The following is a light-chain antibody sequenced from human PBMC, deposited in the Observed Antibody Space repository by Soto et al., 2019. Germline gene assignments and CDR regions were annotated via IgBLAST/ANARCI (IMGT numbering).Light chain of an antibody. CDR1: QSLLHSNGYNY. CDR3: MQALQTQDT. J-gene: IGKJ2*01. Sequence: DLVMTQSPLSLPVTPGEPASISCRSSQSLLHSNGYNYLDWYLQKPGQSPQLLIYLGSNRASGVPDRFSGSGSGTDFTLKISRVEAEDVGVYYCMQALQTQDTFGQGTKLEIK. V-gene: IGKV2-28*01. CDR2: LGS.